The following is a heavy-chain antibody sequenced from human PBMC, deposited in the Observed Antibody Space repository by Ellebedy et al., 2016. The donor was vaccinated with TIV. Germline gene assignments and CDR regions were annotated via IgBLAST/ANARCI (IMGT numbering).Heavy chain of an antibody. CDR2: ISAYNDDT. V-gene: IGHV1-18*04. CDR1: GFTLPNYG. D-gene: IGHD3-10*01. CDR3: ARFHGGRHSWFGELQSPKIFDY. Sequence: AASVKVSCKASGFTLPNYGISWVRQAPGQGLEWMGWISAYNDDTNHAQKFQGRVTLTTDTSTSTAYMELRSLRADDTAVYYCARFHGGRHSWFGELQSPKIFDYWGQGTLVAVSS. J-gene: IGHJ4*02.